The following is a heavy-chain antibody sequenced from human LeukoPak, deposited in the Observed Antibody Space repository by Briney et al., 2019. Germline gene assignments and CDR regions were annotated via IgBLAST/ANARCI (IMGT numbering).Heavy chain of an antibody. V-gene: IGHV4-59*01. CDR3: ARDLYCSGGSCYARGFDP. J-gene: IGHJ5*02. D-gene: IGHD2-15*01. Sequence: SETLSLTCTVSGGSISNYFWSWIRQPPGKGLEWIGYIYYSGSTNYNPSLKSRVTISVDTSKNQFSLKLMSVTAADTAVYYCARDLYCSGGSCYARGFDPWGQGTLVTVSS. CDR1: GGSISNYF. CDR2: IYYSGST.